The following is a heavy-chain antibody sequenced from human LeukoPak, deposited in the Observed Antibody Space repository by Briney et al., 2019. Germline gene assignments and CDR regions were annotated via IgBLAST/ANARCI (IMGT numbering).Heavy chain of an antibody. CDR3: ARHDFWSGYPKETTSYYFDY. CDR2: IYYSGST. V-gene: IGHV4-39*01. Sequence: KPSETLSLTCTVSGGSISSSSYYWGWIRQPPGKGLEWIGSIYYSGSTYYNPSLKSRVTISVDTSKNQFSLKLSSVTAADTAVYYCARHDFWSGYPKETTSYYFDYWGQGTLVTVSS. CDR1: GGSISSSSYY. D-gene: IGHD3-3*01. J-gene: IGHJ4*02.